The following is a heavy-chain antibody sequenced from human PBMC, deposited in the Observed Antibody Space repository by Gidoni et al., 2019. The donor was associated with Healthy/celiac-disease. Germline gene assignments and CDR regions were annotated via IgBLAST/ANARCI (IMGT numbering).Heavy chain of an antibody. CDR1: GFTFSSYA. J-gene: IGHJ4*02. Sequence: QVQLVESGGGVVQPGRSLRLSCAASGFTFSSYAMHWVRQAPGKGLEWVAVISYDGSNKYYADSVKGRFTISRDNSKNTLYLQMNSLRAEDTAVYYCARSSYYYDSSGYYPHWGQGTLVTVSS. D-gene: IGHD3-22*01. CDR2: ISYDGSNK. V-gene: IGHV3-30-3*01. CDR3: ARSSYYYDSSGYYPH.